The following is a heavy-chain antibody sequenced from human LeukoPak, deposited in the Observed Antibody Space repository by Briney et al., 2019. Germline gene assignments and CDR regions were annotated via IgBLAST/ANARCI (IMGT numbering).Heavy chain of an antibody. Sequence: ASETLSLTCTVSGVSTRSSSYYWRWIRQPAGTGLEWIGRIYASGTTNYNPSLKSRVTISVDTSKNQFSLNLSSVSAADTAVYYCAREFTFWGQGILVTVSS. CDR1: GVSTRSSSYY. CDR3: AREFTF. J-gene: IGHJ4*02. CDR2: IYASGTT. D-gene: IGHD3-16*01. V-gene: IGHV4-61*02.